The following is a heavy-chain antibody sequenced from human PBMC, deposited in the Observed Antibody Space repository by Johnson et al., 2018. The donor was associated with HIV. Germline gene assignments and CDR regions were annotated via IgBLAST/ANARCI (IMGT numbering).Heavy chain of an antibody. Sequence: VQLVESGGGLVQPGRSLRLSCAASGFTFDDYGMSWVRQAPGKGLEWVSGINWNGVRTAYPDSVKGRFTISRDNAKNSLYLQMNSLRAEDTALYYCARAWYSSSAFDIWGQGTMVTVSS. CDR1: GFTFDDYG. CDR3: ARAWYSSSAFDI. V-gene: IGHV3-20*04. D-gene: IGHD6-6*01. J-gene: IGHJ3*02. CDR2: INWNGVRT.